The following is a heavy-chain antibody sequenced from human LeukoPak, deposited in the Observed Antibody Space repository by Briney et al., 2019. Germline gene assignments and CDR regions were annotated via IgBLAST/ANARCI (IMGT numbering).Heavy chain of an antibody. Sequence: SQTLSLTCTVSGGSISSGGYYWSWIRQPPGKGLEWIGYIYHSGSTYYNPSLKSRVTISVDRSKNQFSLKLSSVTAADTAVYYCARDPPEAAGDYWGRGTLVTVSS. CDR1: GGSISSGGYY. J-gene: IGHJ4*02. V-gene: IGHV4-30-2*01. CDR3: ARDPPEAAGDY. CDR2: IYHSGST. D-gene: IGHD6-13*01.